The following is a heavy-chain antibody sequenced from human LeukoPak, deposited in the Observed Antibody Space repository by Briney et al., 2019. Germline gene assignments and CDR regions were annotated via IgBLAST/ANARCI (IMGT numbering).Heavy chain of an antibody. Sequence: PSETLSLTCTVYGGSMSSYYWSWIRQPAGKGLEWIGRIYTSGSTNYNPSLKSRVTMSVDTSKNQFSLKLSSVTAADTAVYYCARGTRLLLYYYYMDVWGKGTTVTVSS. D-gene: IGHD3-22*01. CDR3: ARGTRLLLYYYYMDV. CDR1: GGSMSSYY. CDR2: IYTSGST. V-gene: IGHV4-4*07. J-gene: IGHJ6*03.